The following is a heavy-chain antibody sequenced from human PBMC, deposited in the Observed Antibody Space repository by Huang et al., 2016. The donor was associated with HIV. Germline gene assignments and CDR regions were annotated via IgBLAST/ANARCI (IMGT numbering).Heavy chain of an antibody. CDR3: ARERYYYDRSGYYTPVEYFHH. CDR1: GYTFTNYA. J-gene: IGHJ1*01. CDR2: MSGYNGKT. D-gene: IGHD3-22*01. V-gene: IGHV1-18*01. Sequence: QVQLVQSGAEVKKPGASVKVSCKASGYTFTNYAINWGRQAHGQRLEWMGGMSGYNGKTNDDQKVQGRVTMTKDTSTSTAYMELRSLISDDTAVYYCARERYYYDRSGYYTPVEYFHHWGQGTLVTVSS.